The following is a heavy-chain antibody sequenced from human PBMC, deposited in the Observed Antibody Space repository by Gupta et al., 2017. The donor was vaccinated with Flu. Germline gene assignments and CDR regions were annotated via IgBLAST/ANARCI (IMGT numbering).Heavy chain of an antibody. D-gene: IGHD4-4*01. Sequence: WVRHIPGKGLEWVATIKQDGSDQDYVDSVKGRFTISRDSAKNSLFLQMNGLRVEDTAIYYCARGSHDSKYRCFETWGQGTRVTVSS. V-gene: IGHV3-7*01. J-gene: IGHJ5*02. CDR3: ARGSHDSKYRCFET. CDR2: IKQDGSDQ.